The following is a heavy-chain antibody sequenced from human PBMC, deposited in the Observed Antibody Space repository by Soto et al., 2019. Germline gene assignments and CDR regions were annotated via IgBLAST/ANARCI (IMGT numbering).Heavy chain of an antibody. D-gene: IGHD6-13*01. Sequence: SSETLSLTCAVYGGSFSGYYWSWIRQPPGKGLEWIGEINHSGSTNYNPSLKSRVTISVDTSKNQFSLKLSSVTAADTAVYYCAGRGSSSSWYVDYWGQGTLVTVSS. CDR3: AGRGSSSSWYVDY. CDR2: INHSGST. CDR1: GGSFSGYY. J-gene: IGHJ4*02. V-gene: IGHV4-34*01.